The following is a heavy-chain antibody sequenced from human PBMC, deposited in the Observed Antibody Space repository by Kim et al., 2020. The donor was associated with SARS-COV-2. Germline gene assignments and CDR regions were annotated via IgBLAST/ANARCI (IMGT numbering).Heavy chain of an antibody. J-gene: IGHJ5*02. CDR3: ARRTPGRGVYNWFDP. Sequence: QKFQGRVTITADESTSTAYMELSSLRSEDTAVYYCARRTPGRGVYNWFDPWGQGTLVTVSS. V-gene: IGHV1-69*01. D-gene: IGHD2-8*01.